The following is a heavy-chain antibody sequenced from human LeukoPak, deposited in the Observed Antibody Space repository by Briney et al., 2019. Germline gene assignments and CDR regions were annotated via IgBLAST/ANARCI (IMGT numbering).Heavy chain of an antibody. CDR3: ARSGYYGSGSYPHY. Sequence: SVKVSCKASGGTFSSYAISWVRQAPGQGLEWMGRIIPILGIANYAQKFQGRVTITADKSTSTAYMELSSLRPEDTAVYYCARSGYYGSGSYPHYWGQGTLVTVSS. CDR1: GGTFSSYA. D-gene: IGHD3-10*01. V-gene: IGHV1-69*04. CDR2: IIPILGIA. J-gene: IGHJ4*02.